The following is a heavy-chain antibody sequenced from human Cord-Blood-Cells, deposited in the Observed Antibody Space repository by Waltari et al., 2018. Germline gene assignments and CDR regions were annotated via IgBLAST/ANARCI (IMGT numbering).Heavy chain of an antibody. CDR3: ATYVTGDDAFDI. Sequence: EVQLVQSGAEVKRPGESLQVSCQGSGYSVTSYWNGRVRQMPGKGLEWMGIIYPGDSDTRYSPSFQGQVTISADKSISTAYLQWSSLKASDTAMYYCATYVTGDDAFDIWGQGTMVTVSS. D-gene: IGHD7-27*01. V-gene: IGHV5-51*01. J-gene: IGHJ3*02. CDR1: GYSVTSYW. CDR2: IYPGDSDT.